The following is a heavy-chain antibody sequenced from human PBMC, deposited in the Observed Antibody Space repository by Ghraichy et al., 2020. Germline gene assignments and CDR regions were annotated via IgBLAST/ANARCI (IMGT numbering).Heavy chain of an antibody. V-gene: IGHV3-30*02. CDR1: GFTFSNYG. J-gene: IGHJ6*03. CDR2: IRYDGNTK. CDR3: ASLYYDTLAGYHAGYYMDV. D-gene: IGHD3-9*01. Sequence: GGSLRLSCAAAGFTFSNYGMHWVRQAPGKGLEWVAFIRYDGNTKYYGDSVKGRFTISKDNSKNTLYLQMSSLRDDDTAMYYCASLYYDTLAGYHAGYYMDVWGKGTTVTVSS.